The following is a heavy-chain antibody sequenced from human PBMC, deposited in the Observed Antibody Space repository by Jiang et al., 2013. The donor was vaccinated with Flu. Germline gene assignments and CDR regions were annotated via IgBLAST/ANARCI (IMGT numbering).Heavy chain of an antibody. CDR1: GFTFSNDA. J-gene: IGHJ4*02. V-gene: IGHV3-23*01. CDR3: AKDLDSSNWAFDY. D-gene: IGHD6-13*01. CDR2: ISGSGGST. Sequence: RLSCAASGFTFSNDAMSWVRQAPGKGLEWVSAISGSGGSTYYADSVKGRFSISRDNSKNTLYLQMNSLRAEDTAVYYCAKDLDSSNWAFDYWGQGTLVTVSS.